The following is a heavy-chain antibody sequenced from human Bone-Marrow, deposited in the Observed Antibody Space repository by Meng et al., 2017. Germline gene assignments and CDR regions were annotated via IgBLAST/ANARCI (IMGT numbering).Heavy chain of an antibody. Sequence: GSLRLSCTVSGYSISRGSYWGWIRQPPGKGLEWIGSFSHSETTYYNPSLKSRVTISEDTSKNQFSLKLTSVTAADMAVYYCARPQGAARPIWFDPWGQGTLVTVSS. V-gene: IGHV4-38-2*02. CDR2: FSHSETT. D-gene: IGHD6-6*01. J-gene: IGHJ5*02. CDR3: ARPQGAARPIWFDP. CDR1: GYSISRGSY.